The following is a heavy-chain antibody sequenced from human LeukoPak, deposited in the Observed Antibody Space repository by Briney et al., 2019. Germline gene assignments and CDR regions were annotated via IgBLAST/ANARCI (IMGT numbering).Heavy chain of an antibody. Sequence: GGSLRLSCAASGFTFSSYAMHWVRQAPGKGLEYGSVISSNGGSTYYANSVKGRFTISRDNSKNTLYLQMGSLRAEDTAVYYCARLTTERYYYYAMDVWGQGTTVTVSS. CDR1: GFTFSSYA. D-gene: IGHD4/OR15-4a*01. CDR3: ARLTTERYYYYAMDV. V-gene: IGHV3-64*01. J-gene: IGHJ6*02. CDR2: ISSNGGST.